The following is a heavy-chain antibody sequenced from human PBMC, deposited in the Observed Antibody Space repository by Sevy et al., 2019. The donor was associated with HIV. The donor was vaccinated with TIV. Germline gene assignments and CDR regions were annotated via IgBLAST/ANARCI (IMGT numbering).Heavy chain of an antibody. V-gene: IGHV4-4*07. Sequence: SETLSLTCTVSGDSFSSYFWAWIRQPAGKGLEWIGRINTSGSTNYNPSLKSRVTMSVDTSKSQFSLKVTSLTAADTAIYCCARSNWVTATNGFSKSYYFDYWGQGPLVTVSS. CDR2: INTSGST. J-gene: IGHJ4*02. CDR3: ARSNWVTATNGFSKSYYFDY. CDR1: GDSFSSYF. D-gene: IGHD7-27*01.